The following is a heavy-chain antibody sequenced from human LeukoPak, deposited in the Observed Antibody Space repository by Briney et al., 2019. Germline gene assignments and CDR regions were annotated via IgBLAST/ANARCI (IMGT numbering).Heavy chain of an antibody. CDR2: ICYSGST. J-gene: IGHJ6*03. CDR3: ARSVEGYCSGGSCYSYYYYMDV. Sequence: PSETLSLTCTVSGGSISSYYWSWIWQPPGKGLEWIGYICYSGSTNYNPSLKSRVTISVDTSKNQFSLKLSSVTAADTAVYYCARSVEGYCSGGSCYSYYYYMDVWGKGATVTVSS. CDR1: GGSISSYY. V-gene: IGHV4-59*01. D-gene: IGHD2-15*01.